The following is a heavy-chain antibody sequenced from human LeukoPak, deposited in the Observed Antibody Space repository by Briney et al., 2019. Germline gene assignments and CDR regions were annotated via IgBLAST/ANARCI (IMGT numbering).Heavy chain of an antibody. V-gene: IGHV1-46*01. CDR3: ARGGYDILTGYPPSWFDP. CDR2: INPSGGST. CDR1: GYTFTSYY. J-gene: IGHJ5*02. Sequence: ASVRVSCKASGYTFTSYYMHWVRQAPGQGLEWMGIINPSGGSTSYAQKFQGRVTMTRDTSTSTVYMELSSLRSEDTAVYYCARGGYDILTGYPPSWFDPWGQGTLVTVSS. D-gene: IGHD3-9*01.